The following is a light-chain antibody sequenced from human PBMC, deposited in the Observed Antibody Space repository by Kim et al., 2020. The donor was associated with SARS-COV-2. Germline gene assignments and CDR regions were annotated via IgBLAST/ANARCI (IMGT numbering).Light chain of an antibody. V-gene: IGKV4-1*01. Sequence: DIVMTQSPDSLVVSLGERTTINCKSSQSVLYSSNNKNYLAWYQRKPGQPPKLLIYWASTRESGVPDRFSGSGSGTDFTLTISSLQAEDVAVYYYQQYYSTLCSFGQGTKLEI. CDR3: QQYYSTLCS. J-gene: IGKJ2*04. CDR2: WAS. CDR1: QSVLYSSNNKNY.